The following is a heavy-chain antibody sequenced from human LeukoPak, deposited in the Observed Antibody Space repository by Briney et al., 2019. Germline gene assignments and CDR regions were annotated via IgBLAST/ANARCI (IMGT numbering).Heavy chain of an antibody. D-gene: IGHD2-15*01. V-gene: IGHV3-33*01. CDR2: IWYDGSNK. J-gene: IGHJ6*02. CDR1: GFTFSSYG. CDR3: ARGSRFGIVVVVAAGGMDV. Sequence: PGGSLRLSCAASGFTFSSYGMHWVRQAPGKGLEWGAVIWYDGSNKYYADSVKGRFTISRDNSKNTLYLQMNSLRAEDTAVYYCARGSRFGIVVVVAAGGMDVWGQGTTVTVSS.